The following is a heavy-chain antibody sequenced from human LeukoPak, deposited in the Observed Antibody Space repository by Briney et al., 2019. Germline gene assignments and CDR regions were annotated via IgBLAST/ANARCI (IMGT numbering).Heavy chain of an antibody. V-gene: IGHV3-30-3*01. CDR1: EFMLTNYA. Sequence: TGGSLRLSCAASEFMLTNYAMHWVRQAPGKGLEWVAVISYHGTSKYYADSVKGRFTISRDISRNTLYLQMDSLRAEDTAVYYCARAGPNDHRFDYWGQGNLVTVSS. CDR3: ARAGPNDHRFDY. D-gene: IGHD1-1*01. J-gene: IGHJ4*02. CDR2: ISYHGTSK.